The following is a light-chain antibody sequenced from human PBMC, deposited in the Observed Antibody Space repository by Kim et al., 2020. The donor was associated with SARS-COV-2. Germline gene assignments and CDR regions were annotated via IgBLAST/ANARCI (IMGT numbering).Light chain of an antibody. CDR3: QAWDSSTGV. CDR2: QDS. CDR1: KLGDKY. Sequence: SYELTQPPSVSVSPGQTASITCSGDKLGDKYACWYQQKPGQSPVLVIYQDSKRPSGIPERFSGSNSGNTATLTISGTQPMDEADYYCQAWDSSTGVFGTGTKGTVL. J-gene: IGLJ1*01. V-gene: IGLV3-1*01.